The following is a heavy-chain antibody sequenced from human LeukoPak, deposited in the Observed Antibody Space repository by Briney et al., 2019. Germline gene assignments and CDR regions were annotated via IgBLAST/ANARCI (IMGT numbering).Heavy chain of an antibody. Sequence: ASVTVSCKASGYTFTSYGISWVRQAPGQGLEWMGWISAYNGNTNYAQKLQGRVTMTTDTSTSTAYMELRSLRSDDTAVYYCARGAIWFGEPYYYGMDVWGQGTTVTVSS. CDR2: ISAYNGNT. CDR3: ARGAIWFGEPYYYGMDV. J-gene: IGHJ6*02. V-gene: IGHV1-18*01. CDR1: GYTFTSYG. D-gene: IGHD3-10*01.